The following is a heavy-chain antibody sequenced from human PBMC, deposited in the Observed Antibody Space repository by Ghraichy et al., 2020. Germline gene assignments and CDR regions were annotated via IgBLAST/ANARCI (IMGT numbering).Heavy chain of an antibody. CDR3: AREPIPHIVVVPAASWNYYYYGMDV. J-gene: IGHJ6*02. CDR2: INPSGGST. Sequence: ASVKVSCKASGYTFTSYYMHWVRQAPGQGLEWMGIINPSGGSTSYAQKFQGRVTMTRDTSTSTVYMELSSLRSEDTAVYYCAREPIPHIVVVPAASWNYYYYGMDVWGQGTTVTVSS. V-gene: IGHV1-46*01. D-gene: IGHD2-2*01. CDR1: GYTFTSYY.